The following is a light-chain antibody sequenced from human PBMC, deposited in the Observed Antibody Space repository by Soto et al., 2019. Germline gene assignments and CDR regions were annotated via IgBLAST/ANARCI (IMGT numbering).Light chain of an antibody. V-gene: IGKV3D-15*01. CDR2: EAS. CDR3: QHYVTWPLT. CDR1: QSVNSNY. Sequence: EIVLTQSPGTPSLSPGERATLSCSASQSVNSNYLVWYQQKPGQAPRLLIYEASNRATGIPARFSGSRSGAEFTLTISSLQSEDFAVYYCQHYVTWPLTFGGGTKVDIK. J-gene: IGKJ4*01.